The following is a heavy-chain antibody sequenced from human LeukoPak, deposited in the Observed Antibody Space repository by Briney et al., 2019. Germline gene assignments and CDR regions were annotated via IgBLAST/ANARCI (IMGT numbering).Heavy chain of an antibody. V-gene: IGHV1-2*06. CDR3: ARNRYGYNFGY. D-gene: IGHD5-24*01. CDR1: GYSFTGYY. Sequence: ASVKVSCKASGYSFTGYYMYWVRQAPGQGLEWMGRINPNSGGTNYAQKFQGRVTMTRDTSISTAYMELSSLTSDDTAVYYCARNRYGYNFGYWAQGTLVTVSS. CDR2: INPNSGGT. J-gene: IGHJ4*02.